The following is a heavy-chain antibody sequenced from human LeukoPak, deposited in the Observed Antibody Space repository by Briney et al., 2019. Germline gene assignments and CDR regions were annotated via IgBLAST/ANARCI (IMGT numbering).Heavy chain of an antibody. CDR1: GDSISTYY. CDR2: SYYSGST. V-gene: IGHV4-59*12. CDR3: ASRISSGSSWYLPFDY. D-gene: IGHD6-13*01. J-gene: IGHJ4*02. Sequence: SETLSLTYSVSGDSISTYYWTWIRQPPGKGLEWIGSSYYSGSTNYNPSLKSRVTISVDTSKNQFSLKLNSVTAADTAVYYCASRISSGSSWYLPFDYWGQGTLVTVSS.